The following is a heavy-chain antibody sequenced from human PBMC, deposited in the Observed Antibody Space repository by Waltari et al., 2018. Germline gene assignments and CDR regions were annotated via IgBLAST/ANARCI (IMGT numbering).Heavy chain of an antibody. CDR3: ARELLGGGAFDS. V-gene: IGHV7-4-1*02. CDR2: INTNTQNP. J-gene: IGHJ4*02. CDR1: GYTFTDNA. D-gene: IGHD3-16*01. Sequence: QVQLVQSGSELKKHGASVKVSCKDSGYTFTDNAMNWGRQAPGQGLQFQGWINTNTQNPFYERGFAGRFVFSLDTSISTVYMEITSLKTEDTAVYYCARELLGGGAFDSWGQGTLVSVSS.